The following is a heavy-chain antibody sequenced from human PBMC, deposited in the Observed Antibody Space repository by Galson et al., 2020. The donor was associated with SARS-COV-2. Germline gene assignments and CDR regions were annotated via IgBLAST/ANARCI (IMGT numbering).Heavy chain of an antibody. CDR2: ISYDGSNK. Sequence: GGSLRLSCAASGFTFSSYGMHWVRQAPGKGLEWVAVISYDGSNKYYADSVKGRFTISRDNSKNTLYLQMNSLRAEDTAVYYCARDPMITFGGVIVFEYYYYGMDVWGQGTTVTVSS. CDR3: ARDPMITFGGVIVFEYYYYGMDV. D-gene: IGHD3-16*02. J-gene: IGHJ6*02. V-gene: IGHV3-30*03. CDR1: GFTFSSYG.